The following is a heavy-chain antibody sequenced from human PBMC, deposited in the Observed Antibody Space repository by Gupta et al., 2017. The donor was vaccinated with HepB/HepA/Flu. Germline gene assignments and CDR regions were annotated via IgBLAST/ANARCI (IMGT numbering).Heavy chain of an antibody. J-gene: IGHJ4*02. Sequence: EVQLLESGGGLVQWGGSLRVSCAASGFTFSSYAMSWVRWAPGKGLEWVSGISGSGGSTYYADSVKGRFTISRDNSKNTLYLQMNNLRAEDTAVYYCAKGSGEMGATLNLDYWGQGTLVTVSS. V-gene: IGHV3-23*01. CDR1: GFTFSSYA. CDR2: ISGSGGST. CDR3: AKGSGEMGATLNLDY. D-gene: IGHD3-10*01.